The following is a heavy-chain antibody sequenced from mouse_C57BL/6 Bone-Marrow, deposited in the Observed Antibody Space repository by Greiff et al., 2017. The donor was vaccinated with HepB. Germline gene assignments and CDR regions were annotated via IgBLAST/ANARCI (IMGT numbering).Heavy chain of an antibody. V-gene: IGHV5-9-1*02. Sequence: EVMLVESGAGLVKPGGSQKLSCAASGFTFSSYAMSWVRQTPEKRLEWVAYISSGGDYIYYADTVKGRFTISRDNARNTLYLQMSSLKSEDTAMYYCTRDMVTPYYYAMDYWGQGTSVTVSS. CDR2: ISSGGDYI. D-gene: IGHD2-3*01. CDR1: GFTFSSYA. CDR3: TRDMVTPYYYAMDY. J-gene: IGHJ4*01.